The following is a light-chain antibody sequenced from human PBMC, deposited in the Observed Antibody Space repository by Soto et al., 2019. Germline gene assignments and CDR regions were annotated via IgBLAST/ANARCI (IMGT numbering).Light chain of an antibody. CDR1: QSVSSK. CDR2: AAS. V-gene: IGKV3D-15*01. J-gene: IGKJ4*01. Sequence: EIVMTQSPATLSVSPGERATLSCRASQSVSSKLAWYQQKPGQAPRLLIYAASTRATGIPARFSGSGSGTEFTLTISSLQSEDFVVYYCQQYNHWPLTFGGGTKVEIK. CDR3: QQYNHWPLT.